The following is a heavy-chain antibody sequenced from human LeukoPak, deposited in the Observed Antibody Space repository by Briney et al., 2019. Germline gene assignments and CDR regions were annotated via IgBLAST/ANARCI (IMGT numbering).Heavy chain of an antibody. Sequence: GRSLRLSCTVSGYTFGDYALTWFRQAPGKGLEWVGFIRTKTYAEATEYAASVKGRFTFSRDDSNSIAHLQMNSLKTEDTAVYYCSRGLRFPDDWGKGTTVTVSS. D-gene: IGHD3-3*01. CDR2: IRTKTYAEAT. V-gene: IGHV3-49*03. J-gene: IGHJ6*04. CDR1: GYTFGDYA. CDR3: SRGLRFPDD.